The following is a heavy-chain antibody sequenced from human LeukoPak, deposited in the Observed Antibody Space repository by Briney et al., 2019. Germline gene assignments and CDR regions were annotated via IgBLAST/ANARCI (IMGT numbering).Heavy chain of an antibody. D-gene: IGHD2-21*02. CDR2: INWNGGST. Sequence: GGSLRLSCAASGFTFDDYGMSWVRQAPGKGLEWVSGINWNGGSTGYADSVKGRFTISRDNAKSSLYLQMNSLRAEDTALYYCARDQVKLDLGGDCLDYWGQGTLVTVSS. CDR1: GFTFDDYG. V-gene: IGHV3-20*04. CDR3: ARDQVKLDLGGDCLDY. J-gene: IGHJ4*02.